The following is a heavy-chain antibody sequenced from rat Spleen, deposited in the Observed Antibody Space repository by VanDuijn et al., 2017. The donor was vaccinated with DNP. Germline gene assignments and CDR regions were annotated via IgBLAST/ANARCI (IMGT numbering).Heavy chain of an antibody. CDR1: GFSLTSYH. V-gene: IGHV2-43*01. J-gene: IGHJ2*01. D-gene: IGHD3-1*01. Sequence: QVQLKESGPGLVRPSETLSLTCTVSGFSLTSYHVSWVRQPPGKGLEWMGVIWTGGSTDYNSALKSRLSISRDTSKSQVFLKMDNLQTEDTAIYYCARGEEAPDYWGQGVMVTVSS. CDR2: IWTGGST. CDR3: ARGEEAPDY.